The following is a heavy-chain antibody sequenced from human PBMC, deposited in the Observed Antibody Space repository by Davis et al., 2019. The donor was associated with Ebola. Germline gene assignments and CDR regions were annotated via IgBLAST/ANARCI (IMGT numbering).Heavy chain of an antibody. V-gene: IGHV1-46*03. D-gene: IGHD5-12*01. CDR3: TTPGGQDSGYDVFDI. J-gene: IGHJ3*02. CDR1: GYTFTNYY. CDR2: INPNDGRT. Sequence: ASVTVSCKASGYTFTNYYMHWVRQAPGHGLEWVGMINPNDGRTIYAQKFQGRVTVTRDTSTTTVYMDLSSLRSEDTALYYCTTPGGQDSGYDVFDIWGQGTMVTVSS.